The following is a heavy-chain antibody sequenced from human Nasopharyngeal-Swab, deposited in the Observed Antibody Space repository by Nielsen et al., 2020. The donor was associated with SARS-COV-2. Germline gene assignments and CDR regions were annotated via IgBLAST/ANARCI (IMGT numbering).Heavy chain of an antibody. J-gene: IGHJ6*02. CDR1: GGSISSYY. Sequence: ESLKISCPVSGGSISSYYWSWIRQPPGKGLEWIGYIYYSGSTNYNPSLKSRVTISVDTSKNQFSLKLSSATAADTAVYYCARVGGSSWRHYYYYYGMDVWGQGTTVTVSS. V-gene: IGHV4-59*01. D-gene: IGHD6-13*01. CDR3: ARVGGSSWRHYYYYYGMDV. CDR2: IYYSGST.